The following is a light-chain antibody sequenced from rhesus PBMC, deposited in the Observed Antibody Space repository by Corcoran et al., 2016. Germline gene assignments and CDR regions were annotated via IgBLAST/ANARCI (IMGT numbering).Light chain of an antibody. CDR1: QGINKE. V-gene: IGKV1-94*01. CDR3: PQDYNTPYS. CDR2: AAS. J-gene: IGKJ2*01. Sequence: DIQMTQSPPSLSASVGDRVTVTCRASQGINKELSWYQQKPGKAPTLLIYAASRLQTGVSSRFSGLGSGTDFTLTISSLQPEDFSTYYCPQDYNTPYSFGQGTKVEIK.